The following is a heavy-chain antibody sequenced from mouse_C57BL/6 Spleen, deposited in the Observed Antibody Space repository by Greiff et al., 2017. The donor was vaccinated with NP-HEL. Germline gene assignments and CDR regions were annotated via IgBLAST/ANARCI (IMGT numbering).Heavy chain of an antibody. Sequence: EVQVVESGEGLVKPGGSLKLSCAASGFTFSSYAMSWVRQTPEKRLEWVAYISSGGDYIYYADTVKGRFTISRDNARNTLYLQMSSLKSEDTAMYYCTRGYGSPDYFDYWGQGTTLTVSS. D-gene: IGHD1-1*01. V-gene: IGHV5-9-1*02. J-gene: IGHJ2*01. CDR1: GFTFSSYA. CDR3: TRGYGSPDYFDY. CDR2: ISSGGDYI.